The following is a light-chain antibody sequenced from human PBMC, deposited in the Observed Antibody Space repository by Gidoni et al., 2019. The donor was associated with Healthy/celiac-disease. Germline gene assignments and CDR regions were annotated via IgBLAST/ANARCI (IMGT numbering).Light chain of an antibody. J-gene: IGKJ1*01. CDR2: AAS. V-gene: IGKV1-39*01. Sequence: DIQMTQSPSSLSASAGDRVTITCRASQSISIYLNWYQQKPGRAPKLLIYAASSLQSWVPSRFSGSESGTDFTLTISSLQPEDFATYYCQQSYSTLRTFGQGTKVEIK. CDR1: QSISIY. CDR3: QQSYSTLRT.